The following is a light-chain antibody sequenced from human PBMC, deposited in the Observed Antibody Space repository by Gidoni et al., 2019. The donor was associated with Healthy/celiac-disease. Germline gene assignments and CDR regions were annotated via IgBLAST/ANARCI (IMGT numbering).Light chain of an antibody. CDR1: QSLLHSNGYDY. V-gene: IGKV2-28*01. CDR3: MQDLQTPRT. CDR2: LGS. J-gene: IGKJ1*01. Sequence: DIVMTQSPLSLPVTPGEPASISCRSSQSLLHSNGYDYLDWYLQKPGQSPQILIYLGSNRASGVTDRFSGSGSGTDFTLKISRVEAEDVGVYYCMQDLQTPRTFGQGTKVEIK.